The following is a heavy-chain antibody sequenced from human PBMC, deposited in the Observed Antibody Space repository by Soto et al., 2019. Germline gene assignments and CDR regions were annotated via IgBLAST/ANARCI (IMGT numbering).Heavy chain of an antibody. J-gene: IGHJ5*02. CDR3: ARRSLDYDILTGPYNWFDP. CDR1: GYSFTSYW. V-gene: IGHV5-51*01. Sequence: PGESLKISCKGSGYSFTSYWIGWVRQMPGKGLEWMGIIYPGDSDTRYSPSFQGQVTISADKSISTAYLQWSSLKASDTAMYYCARRSLDYDILTGPYNWFDPWGQGTLVTVSS. CDR2: IYPGDSDT. D-gene: IGHD3-9*01.